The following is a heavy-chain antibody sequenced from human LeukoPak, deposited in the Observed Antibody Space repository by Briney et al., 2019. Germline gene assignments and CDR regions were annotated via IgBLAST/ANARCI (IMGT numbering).Heavy chain of an antibody. CDR1: GFPFSSCW. J-gene: IGHJ5*02. Sequence: PGGSLRLSCAVSGFPFSSCWMSWVRKPPAKGMELVANIKLDGSEKYNVDSLQGRFTTSRDNAENTLYLQMNSRRAEDTAVYYCARAPSPYGDDAFGWFDPWGQGTLVTVSS. CDR3: ARAPSPYGDDAFGWFDP. V-gene: IGHV3-7*01. D-gene: IGHD4-17*01. CDR2: IKLDGSEK.